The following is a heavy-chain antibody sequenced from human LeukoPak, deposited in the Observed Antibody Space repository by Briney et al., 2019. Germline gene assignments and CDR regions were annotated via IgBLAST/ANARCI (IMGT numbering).Heavy chain of an antibody. CDR3: ARVRKSLEWSYFDY. Sequence: SETLSLTCTVSGGSISSGGYYWSWIRQHPGKGLEWIGYIYYSGSTYYNPSLKSRVTISVDTSKNQFFLKLSSVTAADTAVYYCARVRKSLEWSYFDYWGQGTLVTVSS. V-gene: IGHV4-31*03. CDR1: GGSISSGGYY. CDR2: IYYSGST. J-gene: IGHJ4*02. D-gene: IGHD3-3*01.